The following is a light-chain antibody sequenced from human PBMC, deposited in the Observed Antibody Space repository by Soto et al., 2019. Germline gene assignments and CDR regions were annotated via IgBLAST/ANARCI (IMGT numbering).Light chain of an antibody. CDR2: NDD. CDR3: AAWDDRLSGHV. CDR1: GSNIGSYY. V-gene: IGLV1-47*02. J-gene: IGLJ3*02. Sequence: QSVVSQPPSASGTPGQRVTIPCSGRGSNIGSYYVYWYQQVPGTAPKLLIYNDDRRPSGVRDRIAGSKSGTSASLAISGLRSEDEADYYGAAWDDRLSGHVFGGGTKLTVL.